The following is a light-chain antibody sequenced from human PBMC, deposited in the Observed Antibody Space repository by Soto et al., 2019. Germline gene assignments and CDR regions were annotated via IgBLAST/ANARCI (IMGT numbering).Light chain of an antibody. V-gene: IGKV1-39*01. CDR2: AAS. CDR1: QSISSY. CDR3: QQSYSTLFT. Sequence: DIQMTQSPSSLSASVGDRVTITCRASQSISSYLNWYQQKPGKAPKLLIYAASSLQSGVPSRFSGSGSWTDFTLTISSLQPEDFATYYCQQSYSTLFTFGPGTKVYIK. J-gene: IGKJ3*01.